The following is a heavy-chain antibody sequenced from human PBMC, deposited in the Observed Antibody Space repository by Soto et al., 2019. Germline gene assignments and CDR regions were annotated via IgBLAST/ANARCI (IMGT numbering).Heavy chain of an antibody. D-gene: IGHD3-10*01. V-gene: IGHV4-39*02. J-gene: IGHJ6*02. Sequence: PSETLSLTCIVSGGSISNRTSYWGWIRQPPGRGLEWIGTISFSGSTNFNPSLKSRVTMSLETSKNHFSLNLSSVTAADTAVYYCARRSALPTYYKSMAVWSQGTTVTVSS. CDR3: ARRSALPTYYKSMAV. CDR1: GGSISNRTSY. CDR2: ISFSGST.